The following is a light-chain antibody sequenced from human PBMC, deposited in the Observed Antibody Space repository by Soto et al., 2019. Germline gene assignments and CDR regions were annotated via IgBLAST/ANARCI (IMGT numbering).Light chain of an antibody. J-gene: IGKJ1*01. CDR1: QSISDR. CDR2: DAS. CDR3: QHYSTVWA. Sequence: GDRVTITCRASQSISDRLAWYQRKPGKAPKLLIFDASSLESGVPARFSGSGSGTEFTLTISRLQPDDFATYYCQHYSTVWAFGQGTKVEI. V-gene: IGKV1-5*01.